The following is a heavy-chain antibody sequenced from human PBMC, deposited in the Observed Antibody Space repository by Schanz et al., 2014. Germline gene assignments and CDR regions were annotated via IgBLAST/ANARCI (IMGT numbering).Heavy chain of an antibody. Sequence: EVQLLESGGALVQPGGSLRLSCSASGFTFSTYAMGWVRQTPGKGLEWVSTLSGSGAGTFYADSVKGRFTISRDNAKNSLFLQMNSLSAEDTAVYYCAKVAPAATYLDSWGQGTLVTVSP. CDR3: AKVAPAATYLDS. D-gene: IGHD2-2*01. CDR2: LSGSGAGT. V-gene: IGHV3-23*01. CDR1: GFTFSTYA. J-gene: IGHJ4*02.